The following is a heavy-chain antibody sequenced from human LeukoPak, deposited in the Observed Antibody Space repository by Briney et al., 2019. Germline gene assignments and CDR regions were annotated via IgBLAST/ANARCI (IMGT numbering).Heavy chain of an antibody. D-gene: IGHD3-10*01. CDR3: ARGVGLGTRDLDY. J-gene: IGHJ4*02. Sequence: PSETLSLTCAVYGGSFSGYYWSWIRQPPGKGLEWIGEINHSGSTNYNPSLKSRVTISVDTSKNQFSLKLSSVTAADTAVYYCARGVGLGTRDLDYWGQGTLVTVSS. CDR2: INHSGST. CDR1: GGSFSGYY. V-gene: IGHV4-34*01.